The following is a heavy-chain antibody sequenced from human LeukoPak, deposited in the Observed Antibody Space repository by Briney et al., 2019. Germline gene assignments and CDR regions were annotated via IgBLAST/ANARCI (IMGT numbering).Heavy chain of an antibody. CDR2: INPSGGST. V-gene: IGHV1-46*01. Sequence: GASVKVSCKASGYTFTSYYMHWVRQAPGQGLEWMGIINPSGGSTSYAQKFQGRVTMTRDTSTSTVYMELSSLRSEDTAVYYCARAGGNGYSSSWYESYFDYWGQGTLVTVSS. CDR3: ARAGGNGYSSSWYESYFDY. CDR1: GYTFTSYY. D-gene: IGHD6-13*01. J-gene: IGHJ4*02.